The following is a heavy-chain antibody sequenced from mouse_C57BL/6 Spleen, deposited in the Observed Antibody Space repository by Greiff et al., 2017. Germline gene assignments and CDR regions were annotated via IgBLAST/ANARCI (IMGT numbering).Heavy chain of an antibody. V-gene: IGHV5-4*01. CDR1: GFTFSSYA. D-gene: IGHD2-2*01. J-gene: IGHJ3*01. CDR2: ISAGGSYT. Sequence: EVKLLESGGGLVKPGGSLKLSCAASGFTFSSYAMSWVRQTPGQRLEWVATISAGGSYTYYPDNVKGRFTISKDNAKNNLYLQISHLKSEDTAVYYCARDGYGFAYWGQGTLVTVSA. CDR3: ARDGYGFAY.